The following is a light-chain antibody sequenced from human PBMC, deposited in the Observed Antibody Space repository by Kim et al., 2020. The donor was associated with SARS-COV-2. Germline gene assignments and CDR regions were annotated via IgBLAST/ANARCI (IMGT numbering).Light chain of an antibody. V-gene: IGLV3-19*01. CDR3: ASRDSSGNLFV. J-gene: IGLJ1*01. Sequence: SSELTQDPTVSVALGQTVRISCQGDSLRTYFAYWYQKKPGQAPILVIYGKDKRPSGIPARFSGSGSGNTASLTITGSQAEDEADYYCASRDSSGNLFVFGSGTKVTGL. CDR1: SLRTYF. CDR2: GKD.